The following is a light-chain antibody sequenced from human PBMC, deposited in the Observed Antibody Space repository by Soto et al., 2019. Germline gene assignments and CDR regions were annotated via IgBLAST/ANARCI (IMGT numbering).Light chain of an antibody. CDR2: LEGSGSY. CDR1: SGRSSYI. V-gene: IGLV4-60*02. CDR3: ETWDSNTHTV. J-gene: IGLJ3*02. Sequence: QSVLTQSSSASASLGSSVKLTCTLSSGRSSYIIAWHQQQPGKAPRYLMKLEGSGSYNKGSGVPDRFSGSSSGADRYLTISNLQFEDEADYYCETWDSNTHTVFGGGPKLTVL.